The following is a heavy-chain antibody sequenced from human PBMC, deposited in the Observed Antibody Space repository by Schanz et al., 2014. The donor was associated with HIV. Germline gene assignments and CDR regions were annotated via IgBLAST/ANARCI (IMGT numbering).Heavy chain of an antibody. CDR2: ISAYNGNT. D-gene: IGHD2-2*01. V-gene: IGHV1-18*01. Sequence: QVQLVQSGAEVKKPGASVKVSCKASGYTFTSYGISWVRQAPGQGLEWMGWISAYNGNTKYAQKLQGRLTMTTDTSTSTAYMELRSLRSDDTAVYYCARMSPSSTSYGDAFDVWGQGTMITVSS. CDR3: ARMSPSSTSYGDAFDV. CDR1: GYTFTSYG. J-gene: IGHJ3*01.